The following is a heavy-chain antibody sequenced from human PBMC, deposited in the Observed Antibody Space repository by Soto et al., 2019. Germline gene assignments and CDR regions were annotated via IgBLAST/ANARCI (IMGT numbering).Heavy chain of an antibody. D-gene: IGHD6-13*01. Sequence: QVQLVQSGGEVKKPGASVNISCKATGYTFISYSITWVRQAPGQGLEWMGWISTYNGNTKYAQSLQGRVTLTRDTSTNTAFMAIRGLRSVDTAIYYCASEGAHSTGWYDYFDQWGQGTLVAVSS. V-gene: IGHV1-18*04. CDR3: ASEGAHSTGWYDYFDQ. CDR1: GYTFISYS. J-gene: IGHJ4*02. CDR2: ISTYNGNT.